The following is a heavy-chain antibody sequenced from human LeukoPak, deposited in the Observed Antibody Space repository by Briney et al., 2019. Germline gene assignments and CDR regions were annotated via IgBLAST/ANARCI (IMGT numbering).Heavy chain of an antibody. D-gene: IGHD5-24*01. CDR1: GGTFSSYA. V-gene: IGHV1-69*05. J-gene: IGHJ4*02. CDR3: AREGDGYVNGNFDY. CDR2: IIPIFGTA. Sequence: SVKVSCKASGGTFSSYAISWVRQAPGQGLEWMGGIIPIFGTANYAQKLEGRVTMTTDTSTSTAYMELRSLTSDDTAVYYCAREGDGYVNGNFDYWGQGTLVTVSS.